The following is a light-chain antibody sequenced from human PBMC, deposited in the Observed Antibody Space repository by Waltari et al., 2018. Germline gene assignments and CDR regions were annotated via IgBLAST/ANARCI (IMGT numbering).Light chain of an antibody. V-gene: IGKV1-27*01. CDR2: GAS. Sequence: DIQMTQSPSSLSASVGDRITITCRASQGSGNSLAWYQQKPGKVPKLLISGASALQSGVPSRFSGSGSGTDFTLTISSLQPEDVGTYYCQKSKRAPFTFGQGTKLEI. J-gene: IGKJ2*01. CDR3: QKSKRAPFT. CDR1: QGSGNS.